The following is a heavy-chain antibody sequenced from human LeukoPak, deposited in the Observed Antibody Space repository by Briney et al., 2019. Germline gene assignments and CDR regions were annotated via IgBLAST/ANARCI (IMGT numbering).Heavy chain of an antibody. CDR2: IGSSGNYI. D-gene: IGHD6-6*01. CDR1: GFTFSIYN. Sequence: PGGSLRLSCAASGFTFSIYNMNWVRQAPGKGLEWVSSIGSSGNYIYYADSVKGRFTISRDNAKNSLYLQINSLRAEDTAVYYCARDSDSGSSSWFDPWGQGTLVTVSS. CDR3: ARDSDSGSSSWFDP. J-gene: IGHJ5*02. V-gene: IGHV3-21*01.